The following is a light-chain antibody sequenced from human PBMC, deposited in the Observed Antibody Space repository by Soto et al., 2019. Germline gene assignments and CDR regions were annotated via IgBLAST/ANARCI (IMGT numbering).Light chain of an antibody. V-gene: IGLV1-44*01. J-gene: IGLJ7*01. CDR2: SNN. CDR3: AAWDYSLNGNAV. CDR1: SSNIGSNT. Sequence: QSVLTQPPSASGTPGQRVTISCSGSSSNIGSNTVHWYQQLPGTAPKLLIYSNNHRPSGVPDRFSGSKSGTAASLAISGFQFEDEADYYCAAWDYSLNGNAVFGGGTQLTVL.